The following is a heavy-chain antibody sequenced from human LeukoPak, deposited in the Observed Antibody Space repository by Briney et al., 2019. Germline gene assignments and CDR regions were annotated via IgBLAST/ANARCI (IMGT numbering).Heavy chain of an antibody. Sequence: GTLRLSCAASGFTFSTYGMSWVRQAPGKGLEWIGEINHSGSTNYNPSLKSRVTISVDTSKNQFSLKLSSVTAADTAVYYCARLIAARYYFDYWGQGTLVTVSS. D-gene: IGHD6-6*01. V-gene: IGHV4-34*01. CDR2: INHSGST. J-gene: IGHJ4*02. CDR3: ARLIAARYYFDY. CDR1: GFTFSTYG.